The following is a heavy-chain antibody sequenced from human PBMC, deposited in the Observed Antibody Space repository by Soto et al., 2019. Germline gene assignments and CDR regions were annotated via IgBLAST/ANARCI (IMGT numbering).Heavy chain of an antibody. Sequence: EVQLLESGGDLVQPGGSLRLSCAASGFTLSNYAMTWVRQAPGKGLEWVSAIRGGQGATFYADSVRGRFTISRDDSKKTLPLQMNNLRAENTAVYYCAKPPIWLSKHVSYWGQGTLVTVSS. J-gene: IGHJ4*02. CDR1: GFTLSNYA. D-gene: IGHD6-19*01. CDR2: IRGGQGAT. V-gene: IGHV3-23*01. CDR3: AKPPIWLSKHVSY.